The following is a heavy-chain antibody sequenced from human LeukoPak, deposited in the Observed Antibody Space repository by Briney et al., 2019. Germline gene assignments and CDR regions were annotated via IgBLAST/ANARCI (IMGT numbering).Heavy chain of an antibody. D-gene: IGHD3-22*01. Sequence: GGCLRLSCAASGFTFSSYAMNWVRQAPGKGLEWVSYMSSSSSTMYYAASVKGRFSISRDNAQNSLYLRMNSLRAEDTAVYYCVRDHHRRLYDSQARDTFDIWGQGTMVTVSS. CDR1: GFTFSSYA. CDR3: VRDHHRRLYDSQARDTFDI. CDR2: MSSSSSTM. V-gene: IGHV3-48*01. J-gene: IGHJ3*02.